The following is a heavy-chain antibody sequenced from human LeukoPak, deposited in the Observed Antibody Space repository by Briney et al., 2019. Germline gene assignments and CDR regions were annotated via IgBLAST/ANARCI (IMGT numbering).Heavy chain of an antibody. D-gene: IGHD6-19*01. J-gene: IGHJ4*02. V-gene: IGHV3-30*18. CDR2: ISYDGSNK. Sequence: GGSLRLSCAASGFTFSSYGMHWVRQAPGKGLEWVAVISYDGSNKYYADSVKGRFTISRDNSKNTLYLQMNSLRAEDTAVYYCAKLPRSIAVGRATDYWGQGTLVTVSP. CDR3: AKLPRSIAVGRATDY. CDR1: GFTFSSYG.